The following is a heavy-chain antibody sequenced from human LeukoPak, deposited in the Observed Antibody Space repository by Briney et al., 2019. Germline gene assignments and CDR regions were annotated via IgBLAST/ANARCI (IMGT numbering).Heavy chain of an antibody. J-gene: IGHJ4*02. CDR3: APSHNSPYYFDY. D-gene: IGHD4-23*01. Sequence: ASVKVSCKASGYIFTGYYMHWVRQARGQRLEWMGWINPNSGGTNYAQKFQGRVTMTRDTSISTAYMELSRLRSDDTAVYYCAPSHNSPYYFDYWGQGTLVTVSS. V-gene: IGHV1-2*02. CDR2: INPNSGGT. CDR1: GYIFTGYY.